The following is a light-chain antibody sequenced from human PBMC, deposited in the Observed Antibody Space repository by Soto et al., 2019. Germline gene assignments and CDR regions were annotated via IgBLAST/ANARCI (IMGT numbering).Light chain of an antibody. Sequence: DIVMTQSPLSLPVTPGEPASISCRSSQSLLHSNGYNYLDWYLQKPGQSPQLLIYLGSNRASGVPDRFSDSGSGTDFTLKISRVEAEDVAVYYCMQALQTPYTFGQGTKLEIK. CDR3: MQALQTPYT. CDR1: QSLLHSNGYNY. V-gene: IGKV2-28*01. J-gene: IGKJ2*01. CDR2: LGS.